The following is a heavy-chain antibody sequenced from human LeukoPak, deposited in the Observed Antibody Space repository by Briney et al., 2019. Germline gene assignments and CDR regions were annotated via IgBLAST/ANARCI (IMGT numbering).Heavy chain of an antibody. CDR3: ATFTGYSSSWYGYYFDY. J-gene: IGHJ4*02. V-gene: IGHV1-24*01. Sequence: ASVKVSCTVSGYTLTELSMHWVRQAPGKGLEWMGGFDPEDGETIYAQKFQGRVTMTEDTSTDTAYMELSSLRSEDTAVYYCATFTGYSSSWYGYYFDYWAREPWSPSPQ. CDR1: GYTLTELS. CDR2: FDPEDGET. D-gene: IGHD6-13*01.